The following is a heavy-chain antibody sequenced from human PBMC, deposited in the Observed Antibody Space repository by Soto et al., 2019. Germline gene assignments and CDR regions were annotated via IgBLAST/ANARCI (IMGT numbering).Heavy chain of an antibody. Sequence: PGGSLRLSCAASGFTFSSYAMSWVRQAPGKGLEWVSAISGSGGSTYYADSVKGRFTISRDNSKNTLYLQMNSLRAEDTAVYYCAKAPKRGGNYGMDVWGQGPTVTVYS. CDR3: AKAPKRGGNYGMDV. CDR1: GFTFSSYA. J-gene: IGHJ6*02. D-gene: IGHD2-15*01. V-gene: IGHV3-23*01. CDR2: ISGSGGST.